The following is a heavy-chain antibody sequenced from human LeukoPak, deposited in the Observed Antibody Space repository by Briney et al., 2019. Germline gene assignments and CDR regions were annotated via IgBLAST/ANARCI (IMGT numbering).Heavy chain of an antibody. CDR3: AKSIAGTTLDYFDY. J-gene: IGHJ4*02. D-gene: IGHD1-1*01. CDR1: RFDFSSYG. CDR2: IRYDGSKK. V-gene: IGHV3-30*02. Sequence: GESLRLSCGASRFDFSSYGMHWVRQAPGKGLEWVAFIRYDGSKKYYADSLKGRFTISRDNSKNTLYLQMNSLRAEDTAVYYCAKSIAGTTLDYFDYWGQGTLVTVSS.